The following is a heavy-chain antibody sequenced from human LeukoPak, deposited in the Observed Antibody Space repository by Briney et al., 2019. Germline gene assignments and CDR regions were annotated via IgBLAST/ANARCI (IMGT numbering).Heavy chain of an antibody. CDR3: APMCSSGWPRPNWFYP. CDR1: GGSISRSLYY. CDR2: IYYSGST. Sequence: SETLSLTCTVSGGSISRSLYYWGWIRQPPGKGLVWIGSIYYSGSTYYHPTLKSRVTISVDTSKNQFSLKLSSVTAADTAVYYCAPMCSSGWPRPNWFYPWGQGTLVTVSS. J-gene: IGHJ5*02. D-gene: IGHD6-19*01. V-gene: IGHV4-39*01.